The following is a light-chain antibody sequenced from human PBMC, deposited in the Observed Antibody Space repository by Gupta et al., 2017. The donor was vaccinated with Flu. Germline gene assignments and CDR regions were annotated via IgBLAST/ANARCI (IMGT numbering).Light chain of an antibody. CDR1: SSDVGGYNY. CDR2: EVK. CDR3: SSHVGTNNVV. Sequence: QPALTHPPSAAVSPGQSITIHCTGPSSDVGGYNYVSCYQQHPGNATNLMIYEVKKRPARAPARFSASKAGNVASLTVSGLTGDDADDYYRSSHVGTNNVVFGTGTRVTVL. J-gene: IGLJ1*01. V-gene: IGLV2-8*01.